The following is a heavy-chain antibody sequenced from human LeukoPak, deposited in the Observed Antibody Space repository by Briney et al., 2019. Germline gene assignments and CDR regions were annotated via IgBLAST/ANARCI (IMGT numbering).Heavy chain of an antibody. D-gene: IGHD6-13*01. V-gene: IGHV4-59*01. CDR1: GGSISSYY. CDR2: IYYSGST. Sequence: KPSETLSLTCTVSGGSISSYYWSWIRQPPGKGLELIGYIYYSGSTNYNPSLKSRVTISVDTSKNQFSLKLSSVTAADTAVYYCARAYSSSWYPLYNWFDPWGQGTLVTVSS. CDR3: ARAYSSSWYPLYNWFDP. J-gene: IGHJ5*02.